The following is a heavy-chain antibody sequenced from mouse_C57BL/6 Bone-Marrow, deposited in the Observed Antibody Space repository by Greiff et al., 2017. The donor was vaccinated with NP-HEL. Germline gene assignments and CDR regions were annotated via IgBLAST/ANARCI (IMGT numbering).Heavy chain of an antibody. Sequence: VQLQQSGAELVRPGASVKLSCTASGFNFKDDYMHWVKQRPEKGLEWIGWIDPENGDTEYASKFQGKATITADTSSNTAYLQLSSLTSEDTAVYYCTVYYGDFDYWGQGTTLTVSS. CDR2: IDPENGDT. CDR1: GFNFKDDY. J-gene: IGHJ2*01. V-gene: IGHV14-4*01. CDR3: TVYYGDFDY. D-gene: IGHD1-1*01.